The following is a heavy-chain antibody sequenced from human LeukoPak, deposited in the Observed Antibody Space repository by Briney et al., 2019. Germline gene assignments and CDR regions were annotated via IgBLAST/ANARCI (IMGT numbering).Heavy chain of an antibody. Sequence: GGSLRLSCAASGFTFSRYGLHWVRQAPGKGLEWVAFVRYDGSEKYYADSVKGRFTISRDDSRNTVFLQMNSLTAEDTAVYYCAKGSFYCTSSTCPQYYYYMDVWGKGTTVTVSS. CDR2: VRYDGSEK. V-gene: IGHV3-30*02. CDR3: AKGSFYCTSSTCPQYYYYMDV. CDR1: GFTFSRYG. D-gene: IGHD2/OR15-2a*01. J-gene: IGHJ6*03.